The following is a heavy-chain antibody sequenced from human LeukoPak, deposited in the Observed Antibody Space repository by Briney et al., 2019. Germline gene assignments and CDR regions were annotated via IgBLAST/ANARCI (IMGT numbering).Heavy chain of an antibody. Sequence: SETLSLTCAVYGGSISGYYWSWIRQPPGKGLEWIGEINHSGSTNYNPSLKSRVTISVDTSKNQFSLKLSSVTAADTAVYYCARQESGYGGNPSFDYWGQGTLVTVPS. CDR1: GGSISGYY. V-gene: IGHV4-34*01. D-gene: IGHD4-23*01. CDR3: ARQESGYGGNPSFDY. CDR2: INHSGST. J-gene: IGHJ4*02.